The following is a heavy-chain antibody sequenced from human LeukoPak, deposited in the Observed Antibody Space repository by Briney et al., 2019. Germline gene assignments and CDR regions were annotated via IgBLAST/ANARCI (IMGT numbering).Heavy chain of an antibody. CDR2: IYHSGST. V-gene: IGHV4-4*02. D-gene: IGHD2-15*01. J-gene: IGHJ4*02. CDR3: ARVREVVVAATPVSYFDY. CDR1: GGSISSSNW. Sequence: PSETLSLTCAVSGGSISSSNWWSWVRQPPGKGLEWIGEIYHSGSTNYNPSLKSRVTISVDKSKNQFSLKLSSVTAADTAVYYCARVREVVVAATPVSYFDYWGQGTLVTVSS.